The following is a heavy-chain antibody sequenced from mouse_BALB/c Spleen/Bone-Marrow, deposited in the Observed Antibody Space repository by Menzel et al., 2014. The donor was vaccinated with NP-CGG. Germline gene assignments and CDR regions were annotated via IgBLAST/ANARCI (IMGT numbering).Heavy chain of an antibody. D-gene: IGHD6-1*01. CDR1: GFNIKDYY. Sequence: VQLQQSGAELVRSGASVKLSCTASGFNIKDYYMHWVKQRPEQGLEWIGWIDPGNGDTEYAPKFQGKATMTADTSFNTSYLQLSSLTSEDTAVYYCNAEHGNYHYFDYWGQGTTHTVSS. CDR2: IDPGNGDT. V-gene: IGHV14-4*02. CDR3: NAEHGNYHYFDY. J-gene: IGHJ2*01.